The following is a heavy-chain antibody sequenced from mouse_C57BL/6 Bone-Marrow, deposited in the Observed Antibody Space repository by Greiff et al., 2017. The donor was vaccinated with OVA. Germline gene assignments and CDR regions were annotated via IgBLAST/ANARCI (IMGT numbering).Heavy chain of an antibody. CDR3: ARGGFWFAF. CDR2: IRSKSNNYAT. J-gene: IGHJ3*01. CDR1: GFSFNTYA. D-gene: IGHD3-3*01. Sequence: EVKVVESGGGLVQPKGSLKLSCAASGFSFNTYAMNWVRQAPGKGLEWVARIRSKSNNYATYYADSVKDRFTISRDDSESTLYLQMNNLKTEDTALYYCARGGFWFAFWGQGTLVTVSA. V-gene: IGHV10-1*01.